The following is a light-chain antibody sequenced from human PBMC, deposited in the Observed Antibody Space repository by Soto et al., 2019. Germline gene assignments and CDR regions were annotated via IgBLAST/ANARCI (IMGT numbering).Light chain of an antibody. CDR1: QSISRW. V-gene: IGKV1-5*01. CDR3: QQYNAAWT. J-gene: IGKJ1*01. CDR2: DAS. Sequence: DVQMTQSPSTLSASVGDRVTITCRASQSISRWLAWYQQKPGKAPNLLIYDASSLQSGVPSRFSGSGSGTAFTLTISSLQPYNFAPYYCQQYNAAWTFGQGTKVEIK.